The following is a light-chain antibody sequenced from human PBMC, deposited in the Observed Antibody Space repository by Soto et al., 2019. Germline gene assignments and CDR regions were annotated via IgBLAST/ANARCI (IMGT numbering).Light chain of an antibody. V-gene: IGLV2-14*01. CDR1: SSDVGGYNY. CDR3: SSYTSSSALVV. J-gene: IGLJ2*01. CDR2: DVS. Sequence: QSALTQPASVSGSPGQSITISCTGTSSDVGGYNYVSWDQQHPGKAPKLMIYDVSNRPSGVSNRFSGSKSGNTASLTISGLQDEDEADYYCSSYTSSSALVVFGGGTQLTVL.